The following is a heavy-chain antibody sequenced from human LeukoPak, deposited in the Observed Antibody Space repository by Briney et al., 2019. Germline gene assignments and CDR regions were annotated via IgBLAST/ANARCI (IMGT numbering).Heavy chain of an antibody. D-gene: IGHD6-13*01. Sequence: GASVKVSCKASGYTFTSYGISWVRQAPGQGLEWMGWISAYNGNTNYAQKLQGRVTMTTDASTSTAYMELRSLRSDDTAVYYCARARAAGTPTLFDYWGQGTLVTVSS. V-gene: IGHV1-18*04. CDR2: ISAYNGNT. CDR1: GYTFTSYG. J-gene: IGHJ4*02. CDR3: ARARAAGTPTLFDY.